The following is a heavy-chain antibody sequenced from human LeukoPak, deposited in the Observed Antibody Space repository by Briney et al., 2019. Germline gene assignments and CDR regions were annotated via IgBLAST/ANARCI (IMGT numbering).Heavy chain of an antibody. D-gene: IGHD3-3*01. CDR1: GFTFSSYA. V-gene: IGHV3-23*01. Sequence: GGSLRLSCAASGFTFSSYAMSWVRQAPGKGLEWVSAISGSGGSTYYADSVKGRFTISRGNSKNTLYLQMNGLRAEDTAVYYCAKDPRPPAGDFCDYWGQGTLVTVSS. CDR2: ISGSGGST. J-gene: IGHJ4*02. CDR3: AKDPRPPAGDFCDY.